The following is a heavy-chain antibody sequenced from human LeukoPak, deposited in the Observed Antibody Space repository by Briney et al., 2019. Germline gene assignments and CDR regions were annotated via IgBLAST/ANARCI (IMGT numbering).Heavy chain of an antibody. CDR3: ARERTIFGVAGYYFDY. CDR2: IYTSGST. J-gene: IGHJ4*02. V-gene: IGHV4-4*07. Sequence: PSETLSLTCTVSGGSISSYYWSRIRQPAGKGLEWIGRIYTSGSTNYNPSLKSRVTMSVDTSKNQFSLKLSSVTAADTAVYYCARERTIFGVAGYYFDYWGQGTLVTVSS. CDR1: GGSISSYY. D-gene: IGHD3-3*01.